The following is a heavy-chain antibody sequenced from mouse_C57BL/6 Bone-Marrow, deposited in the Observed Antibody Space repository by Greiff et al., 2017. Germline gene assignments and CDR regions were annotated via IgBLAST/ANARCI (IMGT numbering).Heavy chain of an antibody. CDR2: IDPETGGT. CDR3: TRLSYDGYWYYFDD. V-gene: IGHV1-15*01. Sequence: QVQLQQSGAELVRPGASVTLSCKASGYTFTDYEMHWVKQTPVHGLEWIGAIDPETGGTAYNQKFKGKAILTADKSSSTAYMELRSLTSEDSAVYYCTRLSYDGYWYYFDDWGQGTTLTVSS. J-gene: IGHJ2*01. D-gene: IGHD2-3*01. CDR1: GYTFTDYE.